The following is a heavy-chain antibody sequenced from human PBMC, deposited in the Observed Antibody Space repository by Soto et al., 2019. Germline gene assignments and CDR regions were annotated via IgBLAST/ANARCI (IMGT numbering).Heavy chain of an antibody. D-gene: IGHD2-15*01. CDR1: GFVCSSYG. CDR2: ISYDGTNK. J-gene: IGHJ4*02. CDR3: ARDSVATLPIPNYFDH. V-gene: IGHV3-30*03. Sequence: QVQLLESGGGVVHPGRSLRLSCAASGFVCSSYGVHWVLQPPGKGLEWVAFISYDGTNKFYADSVKGRFTISRDNSKNTLNLQMDSLRAEDTALYYCARDSVATLPIPNYFDHWGKGTLVTVSS.